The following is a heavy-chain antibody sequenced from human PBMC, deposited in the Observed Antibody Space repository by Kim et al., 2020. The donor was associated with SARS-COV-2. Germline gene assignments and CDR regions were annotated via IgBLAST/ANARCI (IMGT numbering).Heavy chain of an antibody. V-gene: IGHV3-21*04. Sequence: GGSLRLSCAASGFTFSSYSMNWVRQAPGKGLEWVSSISSSSSYIYYADSVKGRFTISRDNAKNSLYLQMNSLRAEDTAVYYCARDSVWNWFDPWGQGTLVTVSS. J-gene: IGHJ5*02. D-gene: IGHD2-21*01. CDR2: ISSSSSYI. CDR3: ARDSVWNWFDP. CDR1: GFTFSSYS.